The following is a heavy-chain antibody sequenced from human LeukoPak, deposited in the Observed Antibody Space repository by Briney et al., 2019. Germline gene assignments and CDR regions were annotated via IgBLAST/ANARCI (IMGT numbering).Heavy chain of an antibody. Sequence: SETLSLTCTVSGGSISSSSYYWGWIRPPPGKGLEWIEEINHSETTNYSPSLKSRVSISVDTSKNQFSLKLNSVTAADAAMYYCASHYSSGSYRYTGSFDSWGQGMLVNVSS. D-gene: IGHD3-16*02. J-gene: IGHJ4*02. CDR3: ASHYSSGSYRYTGSFDS. CDR2: INHSETT. CDR1: GGSISSSSYY. V-gene: IGHV4-39*07.